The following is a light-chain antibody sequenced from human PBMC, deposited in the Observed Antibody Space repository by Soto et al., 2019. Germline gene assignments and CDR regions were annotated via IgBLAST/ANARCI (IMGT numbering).Light chain of an antibody. CDR2: EVS. CDR3: SSYSSRNTLV. J-gene: IGLJ3*02. Sequence: QSALTQPASVSGSPGQSITISCTGSSSDVGDYNYVSWYQHHPGRAPQLIIYEVSNRPSGVSNRFSGSKSGNTASLTISGLQAEDETHYYCSSYSSRNTLVFGGGTKVTVL. CDR1: SSDVGDYNY. V-gene: IGLV2-14*01.